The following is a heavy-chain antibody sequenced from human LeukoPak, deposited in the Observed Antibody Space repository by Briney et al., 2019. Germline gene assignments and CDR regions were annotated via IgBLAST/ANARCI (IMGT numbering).Heavy chain of an antibody. CDR1: GYSFTSYW. Sequence: GESLKISCKGSGYSFTSYWIGWVRQMPGKGPEWMGIIYPGDSDTRYSPSFQGQVTISADKSISTAYLQWSSLKASDTAMYYCARQAQWDSSGYYYGALDSAPGPHFDYWGQGTLVTVSS. J-gene: IGHJ4*02. V-gene: IGHV5-51*01. CDR2: IYPGDSDT. D-gene: IGHD3-22*01. CDR3: ARQAQWDSSGYYYGALDSAPGPHFDY.